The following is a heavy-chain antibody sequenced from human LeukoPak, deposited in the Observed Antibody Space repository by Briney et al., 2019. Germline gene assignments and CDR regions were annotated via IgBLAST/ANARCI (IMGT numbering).Heavy chain of an antibody. CDR3: ARSQWLESDAFNV. CDR2: IRHSGST. D-gene: IGHD6-19*01. J-gene: IGHJ3*01. V-gene: IGHV4-38-2*02. Sequence: SETLSLTCTVSGYSISSAFYWGWIRQPPGRGLEWIGNIRHSGSTLYNPSLKSRVTISLDTSKNQFSLRLNSVTAADTAVYYCARSQWLESDAFNVWGQGTMVTASS. CDR1: GYSISSAFY.